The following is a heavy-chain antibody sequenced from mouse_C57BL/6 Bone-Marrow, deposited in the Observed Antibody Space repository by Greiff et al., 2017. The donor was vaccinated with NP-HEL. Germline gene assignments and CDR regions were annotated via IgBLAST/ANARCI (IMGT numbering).Heavy chain of an antibody. Sequence: EVQLQQSGPVLVKPGASVKMSCKASGYTFTDYYMNWVKQSHGKSLEWIGVINPYNGGTSYNQKFKGKATLTVDKSSSTAYMELNSLTSEDSAVYYCARNGQLWLRWFAYWGQGTLVTVSA. CDR1: GYTFTDYY. V-gene: IGHV1-19*01. D-gene: IGHD3-2*01. CDR3: ARNGQLWLRWFAY. CDR2: INPYNGGT. J-gene: IGHJ3*01.